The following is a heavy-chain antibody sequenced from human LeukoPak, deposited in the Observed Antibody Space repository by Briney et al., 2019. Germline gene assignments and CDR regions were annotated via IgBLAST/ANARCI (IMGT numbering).Heavy chain of an antibody. J-gene: IGHJ4*02. CDR3: AKASERDGYNYDTYYFDY. V-gene: IGHV3-23*01. CDR2: ISGSGGST. Sequence: PGGSLRLSCAASGFTFSSYAMSWVRQAPGKGLEWVSAISGSGGSTYYADSVKGRFTISRDNSKSTLYLQMNSLRAEDTAVYYCAKASERDGYNYDTYYFDYWGQGTLVTVFS. D-gene: IGHD5-24*01. CDR1: GFTFSSYA.